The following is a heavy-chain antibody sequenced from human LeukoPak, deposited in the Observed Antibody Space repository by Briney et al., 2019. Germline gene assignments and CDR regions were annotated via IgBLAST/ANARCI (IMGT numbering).Heavy chain of an antibody. D-gene: IGHD6-13*01. V-gene: IGHV3-48*03. CDR2: ISSSGSTI. J-gene: IGHJ4*02. Sequence: GGSLRLSCAASGFTFSGYEMNWVRQAPGKGLEWVSYISSSGSTIYYADPVKGRFTISRDNAKNSLYLQMNSLRAEDTAVYYCASPYNSRWYELCYWGQGTLVTVSS. CDR1: GFTFSGYE. CDR3: ASPYNSRWYELCY.